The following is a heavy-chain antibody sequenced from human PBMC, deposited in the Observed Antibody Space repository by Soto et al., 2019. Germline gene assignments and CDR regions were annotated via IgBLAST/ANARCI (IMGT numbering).Heavy chain of an antibody. CDR1: GFTFSSYA. V-gene: IGHV3-30-3*01. CDR3: ARGGTVGIQLWLDY. D-gene: IGHD5-18*01. Sequence: QVQLVESGGGVVQPGRSLRLSCAASGFTFSSYAMHWVRQAPGKGLEWVAVISYDGSNKYYADSVKGRFTISRDNSKNTLYLQMNSLRAEDTAVYYCARGGTVGIQLWLDYWGQGTLVTVSS. CDR2: ISYDGSNK. J-gene: IGHJ4*02.